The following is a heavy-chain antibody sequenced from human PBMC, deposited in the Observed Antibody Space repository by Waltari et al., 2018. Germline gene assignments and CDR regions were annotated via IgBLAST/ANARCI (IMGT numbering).Heavy chain of an antibody. CDR3: ARLDFWTGSYY. CDR2: IYSGGST. J-gene: IGHJ4*02. CDR1: GFPVSNNY. V-gene: IGHV3-53*01. Sequence: EVQLVESGGGLIQPGGSLRLSCAVSGFPVSNNYMSWVRQAPGKGLEWVSVIYSGGSTYYADSVKGRFTISRDSSENTVYLQMSSLRAEDTALYYCARLDFWTGSYYWGQGTLVTVSS. D-gene: IGHD3-3*01.